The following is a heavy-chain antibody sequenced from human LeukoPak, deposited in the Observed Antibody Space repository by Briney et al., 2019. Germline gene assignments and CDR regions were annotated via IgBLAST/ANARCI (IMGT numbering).Heavy chain of an antibody. J-gene: IGHJ4*02. Sequence: SGGSLRLSCAVSGFTFSSYWMIWFRQAPGKGLEWVAHINQDGSVKNYVDSVKGRFTISRDNANNFLYHQMNSLRAEDTAVYYCAKDKNWNVCDYWGRGTLVTVSS. D-gene: IGHD1-1*01. V-gene: IGHV3-7*01. CDR2: INQDGSVK. CDR3: AKDKNWNVCDY. CDR1: GFTFSSYW.